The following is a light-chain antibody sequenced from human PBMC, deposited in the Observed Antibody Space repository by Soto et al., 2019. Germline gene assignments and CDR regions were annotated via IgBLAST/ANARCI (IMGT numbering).Light chain of an antibody. V-gene: IGKV3-11*01. Sequence: EIVLTQSPATLSLSPGERATLSCRASQSVSSYLAWYQQKPGQALRLLIYDASNRATGIPARFSGSGSGTGFPLTISSLEPEDFAVYYCQQRSNWPITFGQGTRLEIK. CDR2: DAS. J-gene: IGKJ5*01. CDR3: QQRSNWPIT. CDR1: QSVSSY.